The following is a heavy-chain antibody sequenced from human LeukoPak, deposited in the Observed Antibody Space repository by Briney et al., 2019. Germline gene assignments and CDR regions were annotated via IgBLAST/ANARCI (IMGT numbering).Heavy chain of an antibody. CDR2: IYYSGST. CDR3: ARAQGYCSGGSCYSPIGYFDY. V-gene: IGHV4-59*01. Sequence: SETLSLTCTVSGGSISSYYWSWIRQPPGKGLEWIGYIYYSGSTNYNPSLKSRVTISVDTSKNQFSLKLSSVTAADTAVYYCARAQGYCSGGSCYSPIGYFDYWGQGTLVTVSS. J-gene: IGHJ4*02. D-gene: IGHD2-15*01. CDR1: GGSISSYY.